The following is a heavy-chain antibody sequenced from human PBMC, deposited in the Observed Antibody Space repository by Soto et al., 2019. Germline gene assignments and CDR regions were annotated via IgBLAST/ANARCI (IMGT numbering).Heavy chain of an antibody. V-gene: IGHV1-2*02. CDR1: GYTFSVYH. D-gene: IGHD1-1*01. CDR2: VHPNSGGT. CDR3: AEKVQRGMDV. Sequence: QVHLVQSGAEVKQPGASVKVSCKASGYTFSVYHMHWVRQAPGQGLEWMGWVHPNSGGTNYAQSFEGRLTMTRDTSINTAYMELSRLTSDDAAVYYCAEKVQRGMDVWGQGTTVTVSS. J-gene: IGHJ6*02.